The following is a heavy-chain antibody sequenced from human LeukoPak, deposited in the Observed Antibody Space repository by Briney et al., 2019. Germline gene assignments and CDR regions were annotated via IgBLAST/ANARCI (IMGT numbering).Heavy chain of an antibody. D-gene: IGHD3-10*01. CDR2: IYYSGST. V-gene: IGHV4-59*01. Sequence: PSETLSLTCTVSGGSISSYYWSWIRQPPGKGLEWIGYIYYSGSTNYNPSLKSRVTISVDTSKNQFSLKLSSVTAADTAVYYCARSNILWFGELLSNWFDPWGQGTLVTVSS. CDR3: ARSNILWFGELLSNWFDP. J-gene: IGHJ5*02. CDR1: GGSISSYY.